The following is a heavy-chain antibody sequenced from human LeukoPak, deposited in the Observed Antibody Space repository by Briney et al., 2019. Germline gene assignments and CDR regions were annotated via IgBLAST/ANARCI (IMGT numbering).Heavy chain of an antibody. D-gene: IGHD6-19*01. Sequence: SETLSLTCAVSGGSISSSNWWSWVRQPPGKGLEWIGEIYLSGSTNYNPSLKSRVTISVDKSKNQFSLKLSSVTAADTAVYYCARGNIAVAGTSWYFDLWGRGTLVTVSS. CDR2: IYLSGST. CDR3: ARGNIAVAGTSWYFDL. J-gene: IGHJ2*01. V-gene: IGHV4-4*02. CDR1: GGSISSSNW.